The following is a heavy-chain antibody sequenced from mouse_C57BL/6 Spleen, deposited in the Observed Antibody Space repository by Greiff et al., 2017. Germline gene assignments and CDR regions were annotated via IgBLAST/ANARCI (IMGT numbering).Heavy chain of an antibody. Sequence: VQLKESGTVLARPGASVKMSCKTSGYTFTSYWMHWVKQRPGQGLEWIGAIYPGNSDTSYNQKFKGKAKLTAVTSASTAYMELSSLTNADAAVYYCTKAPTGRDFDYWGQGTTLTVSS. J-gene: IGHJ2*01. D-gene: IGHD4-1*02. CDR1: GYTFTSYW. CDR2: IYPGNSDT. CDR3: TKAPTGRDFDY. V-gene: IGHV1-5*01.